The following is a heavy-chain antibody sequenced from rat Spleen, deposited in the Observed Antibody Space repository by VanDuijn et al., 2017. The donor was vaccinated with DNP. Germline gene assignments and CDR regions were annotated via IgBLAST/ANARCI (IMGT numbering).Heavy chain of an antibody. D-gene: IGHD4-3*01. CDR1: GFTFSTYW. V-gene: IGHV5-58*01. CDR3: TRPYNSGFAY. Sequence: EVQLVETGGGLVQPGRSLKLSCVASGFTFSTYWMYWIRQAPGKGLEWVASINPDGGSTYYPDSVKGRFTISRDNAKSTLYLQMDSLRSEETATYYCTRPYNSGFAYWGQGTLVTVSS. J-gene: IGHJ3*01. CDR2: INPDGGST.